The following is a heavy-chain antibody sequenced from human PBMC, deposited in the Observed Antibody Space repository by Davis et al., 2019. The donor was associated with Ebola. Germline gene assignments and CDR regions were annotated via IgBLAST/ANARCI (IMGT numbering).Heavy chain of an antibody. CDR1: GFTFSSYA. CDR2: ISGSGGST. D-gene: IGHD1-26*01. Sequence: GGSLRLSCAASGFTFSSYAMSWVRQAPGKGLEWVSAISGSGGSTYYADSVKGRFTISRDNAKNSLYLQMNSLRAEDTAVYYCARDRRVGATHDYWGQGTLVTVSS. V-gene: IGHV3-23*01. CDR3: ARDRRVGATHDY. J-gene: IGHJ4*02.